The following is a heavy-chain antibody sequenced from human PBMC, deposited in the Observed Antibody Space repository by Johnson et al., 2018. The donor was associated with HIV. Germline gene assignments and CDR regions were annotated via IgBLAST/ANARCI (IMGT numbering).Heavy chain of an antibody. Sequence: SLRLSCAASGFTFSSYAMHWVRQAPGKGLEWVAVISYDGSNKYYADSVKGRFTISRDNSKNTLYLQMNSLRAEDTAVYYCARDRGLLGLRCAMWG. CDR2: ISYDGSNK. CDR3: ARDRGLLGLRCAM. CDR1: GFTFSSYA. V-gene: IGHV3-30-3*01. J-gene: IGHJ1*01. D-gene: IGHD3-10*01.